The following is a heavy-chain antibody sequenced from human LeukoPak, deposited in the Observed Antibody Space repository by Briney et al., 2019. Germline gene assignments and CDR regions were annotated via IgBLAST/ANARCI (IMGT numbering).Heavy chain of an antibody. Sequence: GGSLRLSCAASGFTIGPYAMYWVRQGPGRGLEWVSIIKADGSGTFYADSVRGRFTTSRDNSKNSLYLQMNSLTSEDTALYYCATWAFYHNLDVWGQGTTVIVSS. CDR1: GFTIGPYA. V-gene: IGHV3-43*02. CDR2: IKADGSGT. D-gene: IGHD2/OR15-2a*01. J-gene: IGHJ6*02. CDR3: ATWAFYHNLDV.